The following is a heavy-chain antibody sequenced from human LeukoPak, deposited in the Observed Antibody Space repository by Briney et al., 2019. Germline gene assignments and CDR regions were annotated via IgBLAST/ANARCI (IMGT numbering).Heavy chain of an antibody. V-gene: IGHV1-18*04. CDR2: ISAYNGHT. Sequence: ASVKVSCKASGYTFTSYYMHWVRQAPGQGLEWMGWISAYNGHTNYAQKLQGRATMTTDTSTSTAYMELRSLRSDDTAVYYCARGGRWELPRPYAFDIWGQGTMVTVSS. CDR3: ARGGRWELPRPYAFDI. CDR1: GYTFTSYY. J-gene: IGHJ3*02. D-gene: IGHD1-26*01.